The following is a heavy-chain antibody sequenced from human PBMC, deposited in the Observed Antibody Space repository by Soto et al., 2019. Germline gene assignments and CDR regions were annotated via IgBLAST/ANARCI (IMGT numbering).Heavy chain of an antibody. Sequence: QVQLVQSGAEVKKPGASVKVSCKASGYTFTSYGLNWVREAPGQGLEWMGWISAYNGNTKYAQKLQGRVSMTRDTSTSTAYMELRSLRSDDTAVYYCGRSGSSGYYLDYWGQGTLVTVSS. V-gene: IGHV1-18*01. CDR2: ISAYNGNT. J-gene: IGHJ4*02. D-gene: IGHD3-22*01. CDR1: GYTFTSYG. CDR3: GRSGSSGYYLDY.